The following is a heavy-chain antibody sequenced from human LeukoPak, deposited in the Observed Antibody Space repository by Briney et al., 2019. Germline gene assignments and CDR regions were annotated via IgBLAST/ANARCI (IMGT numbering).Heavy chain of an antibody. CDR2: IRDDSYRI. V-gene: IGHV3-11*01. Sequence: GGSLRLSCISSGFNFGGYYMGWIRQAPGNGLDGVSYIRDDSYRIPYVDSMKGRFPISRDNAKNSLYLQMDNLRVEDTAVYYCARARGLGTGAHFDYWGQGTLVTVSS. J-gene: IGHJ4*02. D-gene: IGHD1-14*01. CDR3: ARARGLGTGAHFDY. CDR1: GFNFGGYY.